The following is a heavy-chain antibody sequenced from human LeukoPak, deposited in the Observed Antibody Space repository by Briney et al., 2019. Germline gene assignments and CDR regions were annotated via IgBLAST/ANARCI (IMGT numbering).Heavy chain of an antibody. D-gene: IGHD4/OR15-4a*01. Sequence: GESLKISCKASGYTFTNNWIGCVRQMPGKGLEWMGRIFPGDYDTRYSPSFQGQVTITADRSINTVYLQWNSLRASDSAIYYCVKSWCRGILVCPDYWGQGTMVTVSS. CDR1: GYTFTNNW. CDR3: VKSWCRGILVCPDY. CDR2: IFPGDYDT. V-gene: IGHV5-51*01. J-gene: IGHJ4*02.